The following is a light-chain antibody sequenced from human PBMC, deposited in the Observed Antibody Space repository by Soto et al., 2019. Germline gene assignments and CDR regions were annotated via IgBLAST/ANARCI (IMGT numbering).Light chain of an antibody. Sequence: QSALTQPASVSGSPGQSITISCTGTSSDVGGYNYVYWYQQHPGKAPKLMIYEVSNRPSGVSNRFSGSKSGNTASLTISGLQAENEEDYSCSSYTSSITQVFGTGTKLTVL. J-gene: IGLJ1*01. CDR2: EVS. CDR3: SSYTSSITQV. CDR1: SSDVGGYNY. V-gene: IGLV2-14*01.